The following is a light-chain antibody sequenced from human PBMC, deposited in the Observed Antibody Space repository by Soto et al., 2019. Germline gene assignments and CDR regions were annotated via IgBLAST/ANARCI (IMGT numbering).Light chain of an antibody. Sequence: QSALTQPASVSGSPGQSITISCTGTSSDVGGNKYVSWYQQHPGEAPKLMIYEVSNRPSGVSNRFSGSKSGNTASLTISGLQAEDEADYYCSSYTSSSTYVFGTGTKLT. CDR2: EVS. CDR3: SSYTSSSTYV. V-gene: IGLV2-14*01. CDR1: SSDVGGNKY. J-gene: IGLJ1*01.